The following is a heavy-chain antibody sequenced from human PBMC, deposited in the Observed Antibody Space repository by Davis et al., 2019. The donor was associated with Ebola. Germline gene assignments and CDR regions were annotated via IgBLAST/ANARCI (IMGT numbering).Heavy chain of an antibody. CDR3: AGYHYGDYIHP. CDR1: GGSISSYY. D-gene: IGHD4-17*01. Sequence: PSETLSLTCTVSGGSISSYYWSWIRQPPGKGLEWIGYIYYSGSTNYNPSLKSRVTISVDTSKNQFSLKLSSVTAADTAVYYCAGYHYGDYIHPWGQGTLVTVSS. V-gene: IGHV4-59*08. CDR2: IYYSGST. J-gene: IGHJ5*02.